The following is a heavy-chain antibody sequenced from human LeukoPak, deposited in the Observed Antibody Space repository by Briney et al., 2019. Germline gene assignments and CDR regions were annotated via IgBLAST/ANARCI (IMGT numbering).Heavy chain of an antibody. Sequence: PGGSLRLSCAASGFTFDDYAMHWVRRPPGKGLEWVSGISWNGGSIGYADSVKGRFTISRHNAKNSLYLQMNSLRAEDTALYYCAKALRETTATGIVYWGQGTLVSVSS. V-gene: IGHV3-9*01. CDR1: GFTFDDYA. J-gene: IGHJ4*02. CDR2: ISWNGGSI. CDR3: AKALRETTATGIVY. D-gene: IGHD4-17*01.